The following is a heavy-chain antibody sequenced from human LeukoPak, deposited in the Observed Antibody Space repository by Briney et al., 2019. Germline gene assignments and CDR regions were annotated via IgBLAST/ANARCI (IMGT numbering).Heavy chain of an antibody. CDR3: ARSHNWNYDTFDY. D-gene: IGHD1-7*01. J-gene: IGHJ4*02. Sequence: SQTLSLTCGLSGDSVSINSAAWNWVRQSPSRGLEWLGRTYYRSKWYNDYAVSVKSRITINSDTSKNQFSLQLNSVTPEDTAVYYCARSHNWNYDTFDYWGQGTLVTVSS. V-gene: IGHV6-1*01. CDR2: TYYRSKWYN. CDR1: GDSVSINSAA.